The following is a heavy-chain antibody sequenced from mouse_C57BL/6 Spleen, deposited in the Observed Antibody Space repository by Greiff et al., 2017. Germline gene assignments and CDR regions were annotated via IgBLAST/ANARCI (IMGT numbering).Heavy chain of an antibody. V-gene: IGHV3-6*01. Sequence: EVHLVESGPGLVKPSQSLSLTCSVTGYSITSGYYWHWIRQFPGNKLEWMGYISYDGINNYHPSLKNRISITRDTSKNQFFLKLNSVTTEDTATYYCASYYYGTPFDYWGQGTTLTVSS. D-gene: IGHD1-1*01. CDR2: ISYDGIN. J-gene: IGHJ2*01. CDR3: ASYYYGTPFDY. CDR1: GYSITSGYY.